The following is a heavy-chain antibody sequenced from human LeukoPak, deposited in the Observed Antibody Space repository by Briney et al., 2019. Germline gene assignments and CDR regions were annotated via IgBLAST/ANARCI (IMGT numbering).Heavy chain of an antibody. D-gene: IGHD1-26*01. CDR1: DYNFRHYG. CDR3: AVVVGSTPFVPYTFDY. J-gene: IGHJ4*02. V-gene: IGHV1-18*01. Sequence: ASVKVSCKASDYNFRHYGFTWVRQAPGQGLEWMGWIRTDNGHTDSAQRLQGRVTMTADTSTNTAYMELRSLGSDDTAVYYCAVVVGSTPFVPYTFDYWGQGTLVTVSS. CDR2: IRTDNGHT.